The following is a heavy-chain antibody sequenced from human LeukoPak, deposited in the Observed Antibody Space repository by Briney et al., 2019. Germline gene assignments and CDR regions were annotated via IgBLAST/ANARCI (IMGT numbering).Heavy chain of an antibody. V-gene: IGHV1-69*01. D-gene: IGHD3-10*01. CDR1: GGTFSTYA. J-gene: IGHJ6*04. CDR2: IIPMFGTA. CDR3: ARDQWFGELSTFHYAMDV. Sequence: SVKVSCKASGGTFSTYAVSWVRQAPGQGLEWMGAIIPMFGTANYAQKFQGRVTITADASTCIAYMELSSLRSEDTAVYYCARDQWFGELSTFHYAMDVWGKGTTVTVSS.